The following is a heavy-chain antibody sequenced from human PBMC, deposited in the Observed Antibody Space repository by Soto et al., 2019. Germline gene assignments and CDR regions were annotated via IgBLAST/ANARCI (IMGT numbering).Heavy chain of an antibody. CDR3: AKSKISLIDHRQWLPGD. J-gene: IGHJ4*02. Sequence: EVQLLESGGGLVQPGGSLRLSCAASGFTFSSSAMSWVRQAPGKGLEWVSAISGSAGSTYYADSVKGRFTISRDNSKNTLYLQMNSLRAEDTAVYYCAKSKISLIDHRQWLPGDWGQGTLVTVSS. CDR2: ISGSAGST. D-gene: IGHD6-19*01. V-gene: IGHV3-23*01. CDR1: GFTFSSSA.